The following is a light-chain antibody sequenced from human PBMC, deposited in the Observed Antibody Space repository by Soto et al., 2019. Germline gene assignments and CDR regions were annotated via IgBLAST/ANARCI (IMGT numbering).Light chain of an antibody. CDR3: QRYDSAPFA. Sequence: IQMTQSPPSLSASVGDRVTITCRASQAINNSLAWYPHIPGKPPKLLIYVASALQSGVPSRFSGRGSGTDFSLTITSLQPEDIGADYCQRYDSAPFAFGHGTKVDFK. CDR1: QAINNS. J-gene: IGKJ3*01. CDR2: VAS. V-gene: IGKV1-27*01.